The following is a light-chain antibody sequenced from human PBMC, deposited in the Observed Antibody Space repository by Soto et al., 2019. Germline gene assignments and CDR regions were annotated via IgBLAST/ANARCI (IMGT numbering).Light chain of an antibody. CDR1: SSDVGGYNY. CDR2: DVS. J-gene: IGLJ2*01. CDR3: SSYTSSSIVV. Sequence: QSVLTQPASVTGSPGQSIIISCTGTSSDVGGYNYVSWYQQYPGKAPKLLIYDVSNRPSGVSNRFSGSKSGNTASLTISGLQAEDEADYYCSSYTSSSIVVFGGGTKVTVL. V-gene: IGLV2-14*01.